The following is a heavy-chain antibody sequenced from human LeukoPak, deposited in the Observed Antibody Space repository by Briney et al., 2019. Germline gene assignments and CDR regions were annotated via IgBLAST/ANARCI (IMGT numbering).Heavy chain of an antibody. D-gene: IGHD4-11*01. CDR1: GGTFSSYA. CDR3: ARGYSNYVAGFDP. Sequence: GASVKVSCKASGGTFSSYAISWVRQAPGQGLEWMGWINPNSGGTNYAQKFQGRVTITRDTSISTAYMELSRLRSDDTAVYYCARGYSNYVAGFDPWGQGTLVTVSS. CDR2: INPNSGGT. J-gene: IGHJ5*02. V-gene: IGHV1-2*02.